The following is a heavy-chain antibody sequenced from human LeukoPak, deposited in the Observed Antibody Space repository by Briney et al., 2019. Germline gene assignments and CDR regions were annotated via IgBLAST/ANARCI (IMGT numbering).Heavy chain of an antibody. J-gene: IGHJ6*03. CDR1: GFTFSSYA. Sequence: GGSLRLSCAASGFTFSSYAMSWVRQAPGKGLEWVSAISGSGGSTYYADSVKGRFTISRDNSKNTLYLQMNSLRAEDTAVYYCAKVPHPYYYHYMDVWGKGTTVTVSS. CDR3: AKVPHPYYYHYMDV. CDR2: ISGSGGST. V-gene: IGHV3-23*01.